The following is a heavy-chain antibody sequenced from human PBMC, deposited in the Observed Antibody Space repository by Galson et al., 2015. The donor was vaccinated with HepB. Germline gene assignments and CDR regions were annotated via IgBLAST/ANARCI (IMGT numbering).Heavy chain of an antibody. CDR1: GYTFTSYG. V-gene: IGHV1-18*01. CDR2: ISAYNGNT. Sequence: SVKVSCKASGYTFTSYGISWVRQAPGQGLERMGWISAYNGNTNYAQKLQGRVTMTTDTSTSTAYMELRSLSSDDTAVYYCARDPTYYDFWSGYYGDYYYYMDVWGKGTAGTVSS. CDR3: ARDPTYYDFWSGYYGDYYYYMDV. J-gene: IGHJ6*03. D-gene: IGHD3-3*01.